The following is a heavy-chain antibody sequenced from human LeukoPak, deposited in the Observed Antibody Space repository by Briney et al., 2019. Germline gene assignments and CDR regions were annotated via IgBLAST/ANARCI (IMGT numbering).Heavy chain of an antibody. CDR2: IKSKTDGGTT. CDR1: GFTFSNAW. V-gene: IGHV3-15*01. J-gene: IGHJ4*02. D-gene: IGHD3-10*01. Sequence: GESLRLSCAASGFTFSNAWMSWVRQAPGKGLEWVGRIKSKTDGGTTDYAAPVKGRFTISRDDSKNTLYLQMNSLKTEDTAVYYCTTDPRWFGESYFDYWGQGTLVTVSS. CDR3: TTDPRWFGESYFDY.